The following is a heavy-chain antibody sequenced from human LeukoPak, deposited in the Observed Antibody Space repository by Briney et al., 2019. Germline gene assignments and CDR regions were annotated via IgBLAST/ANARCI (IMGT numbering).Heavy chain of an antibody. V-gene: IGHV1-69*05. J-gene: IGHJ4*02. CDR1: GGTFSSYA. CDR2: IIPIFGTA. D-gene: IGHD7-27*01. CDR3: ARSHWGSRGDFDY. Sequence: ASVKVSRKASGGTFSSYAISWVRQAPGQGLEWMGRIIPIFGTANYAQKFQGRVTITTDESTSTAYMELSSLRSEDTAVYYCARSHWGSRGDFDYWGQGTLVTVSS.